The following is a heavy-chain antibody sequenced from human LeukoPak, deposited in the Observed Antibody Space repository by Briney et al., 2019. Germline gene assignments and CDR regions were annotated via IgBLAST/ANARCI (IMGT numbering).Heavy chain of an antibody. J-gene: IGHJ4*02. CDR3: ARGYCSGDCFTLFDY. D-gene: IGHD2-21*02. CDR1: GYMFTGYY. CDR2: INPNSGGT. V-gene: IGHV1-2*02. Sequence: ASVKVSCKASGYMFTGYYMHWVRQAPGQGLEWMGWINPNSGGTNYAQKSQGRVTMTRDTSISTAYMELSSLRSDDTPVYYCARGYCSGDCFTLFDYWGQGTLVTVSS.